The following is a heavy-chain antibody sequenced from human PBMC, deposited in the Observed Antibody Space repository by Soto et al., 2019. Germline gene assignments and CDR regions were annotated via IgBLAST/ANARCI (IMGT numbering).Heavy chain of an antibody. CDR1: GGSISSGGYY. J-gene: IGHJ5*02. Sequence: QVQLQESGPGLVKPSQTLSLTCTVSGGSISSGGYYWSWIRQHPGKGLEWIGYIYYSGSTYYNPSLKSRATTSVDTSKNQFSLKLSSVTAADTAVYYCARDHGFGELYFSWFDPWGQGTLVTVSS. D-gene: IGHD3-10*01. CDR2: IYYSGST. V-gene: IGHV4-31*03. CDR3: ARDHGFGELYFSWFDP.